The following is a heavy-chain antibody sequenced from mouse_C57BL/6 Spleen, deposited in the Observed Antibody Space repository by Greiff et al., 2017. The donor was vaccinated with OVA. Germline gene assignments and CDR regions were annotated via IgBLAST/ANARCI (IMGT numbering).Heavy chain of an antibody. Sequence: EVQLQQSGPELVKPGASVKISCKASGYTFTDYYMNWVKQSHGKSLEWIGDINPNNGGTSYNQKFKGKATLTVDKSSSTAYMELRSLTSEDSAVYYCARCPFITHYFDYWGQGTTLTVSS. V-gene: IGHV1-26*01. CDR3: ARCPFITHYFDY. CDR1: GYTFTDYY. D-gene: IGHD1-1*01. CDR2: INPNNGGT. J-gene: IGHJ2*01.